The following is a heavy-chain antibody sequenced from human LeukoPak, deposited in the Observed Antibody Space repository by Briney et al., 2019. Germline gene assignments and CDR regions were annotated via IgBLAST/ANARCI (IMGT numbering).Heavy chain of an antibody. V-gene: IGHV3-23*01. Sequence: PGGSLRLSCAASGFTFNSYAMSWVRQAPGKGLEWVSAISGSGGSTYYADSVKGRFTISRDNSKNTLYLQMNSPRAEDTAVYYCAKTNWIFKYYFDYWGQGTLVTVSS. CDR3: AKTNWIFKYYFDY. J-gene: IGHJ4*02. D-gene: IGHD1-20*01. CDR2: ISGSGGST. CDR1: GFTFNSYA.